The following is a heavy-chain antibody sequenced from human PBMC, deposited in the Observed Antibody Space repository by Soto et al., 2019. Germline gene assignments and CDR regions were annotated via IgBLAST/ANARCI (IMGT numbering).Heavy chain of an antibody. CDR3: ARGRYGDY. Sequence: QVHLVQSGAEVKKPGASAKVSCKASGYTFTSYGITWVRQAPGQGREWMGWISAHNGNTDYAQKLQGRVIVTRDTSTSTAYMELRSHRSDDTAVYSCARGRYGDYWGQGALVTVSS. J-gene: IGHJ4*02. CDR2: ISAHNGNT. V-gene: IGHV1-18*01. D-gene: IGHD1-1*01. CDR1: GYTFTSYG.